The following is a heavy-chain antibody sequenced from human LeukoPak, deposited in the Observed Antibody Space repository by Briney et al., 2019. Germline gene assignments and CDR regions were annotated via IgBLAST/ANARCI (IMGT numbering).Heavy chain of an antibody. CDR3: ARDIALRITYYYDSSGYYY. CDR1: GFTFSSYS. D-gene: IGHD3-22*01. J-gene: IGHJ4*02. V-gene: IGHV3-21*01. Sequence: GGSLRLSCAASGFTFSSYSMNWVRQAPGKGLEWVSSISSSSSYIYYADSVKGRFTISRDNAKNSLYLQMNSLRAEDTAVYYCARDIALRITYYYDSSGYYYWGQGTLVTVSS. CDR2: ISSSSSYI.